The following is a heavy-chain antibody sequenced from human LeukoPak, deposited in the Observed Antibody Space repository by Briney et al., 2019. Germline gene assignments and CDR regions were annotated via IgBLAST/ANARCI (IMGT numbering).Heavy chain of an antibody. CDR3: SRYDYVWGSGWFDP. CDR1: GGSISSGSYY. D-gene: IGHD3-16*01. V-gene: IGHV4-61*02. CDR2: IYTSGST. Sequence: ASQTLSLTCTVSGGSISSGSYYWSWIRQPAGKGLEWIGRIYTSGSTNYNPSLKSRVTISVDTSKNQFSLKLSSVTAADTAVYYCSRYDYVWGSGWFDPWGQGTLVTVSS. J-gene: IGHJ5*02.